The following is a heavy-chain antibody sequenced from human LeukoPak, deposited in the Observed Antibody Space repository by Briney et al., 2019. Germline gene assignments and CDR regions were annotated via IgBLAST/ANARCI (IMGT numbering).Heavy chain of an antibody. CDR3: ARGGGSGWYDFDY. D-gene: IGHD6-19*01. Sequence: PGGSLRLSCAASGFTVSNNYMSWFRQAPGKGLEWISYITSSGSTTYYADSVKGRFTISRDNAKNSVYLQINNLRAEDTALYYCARGGGSGWYDFDYWGQGTQVTVSS. J-gene: IGHJ4*02. CDR1: GFTVSNNY. V-gene: IGHV3-11*04. CDR2: ITSSGSTT.